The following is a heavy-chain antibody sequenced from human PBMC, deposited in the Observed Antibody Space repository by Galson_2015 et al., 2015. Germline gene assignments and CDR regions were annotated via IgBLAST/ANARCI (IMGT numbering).Heavy chain of an antibody. CDR3: ARGGTYSSSWYYFDH. Sequence: SLRLSCAASGFTFNYYAMHWVRQAPGKGLEWVAVIPYDGSNKYYADSVKGRFTISRDNSKNTLYLQMNSLRAEDTAVYYCARGGTYSSSWYYFDHWGQGTLVTVSS. D-gene: IGHD6-13*01. J-gene: IGHJ4*02. CDR1: GFTFNYYA. CDR2: IPYDGSNK. V-gene: IGHV3-30*04.